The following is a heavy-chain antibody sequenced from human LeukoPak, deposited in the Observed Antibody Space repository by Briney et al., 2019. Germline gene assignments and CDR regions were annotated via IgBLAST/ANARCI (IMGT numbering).Heavy chain of an antibody. CDR1: GFTFSSYA. V-gene: IGHV3-23*01. Sequence: GGSLRLSCAASGFTFSSYAMSWVRQAPGKGLEWVSAISGSGGSTYYADSVKGQFTISRDNSKNTLYLQMNSLRAEDTAVYYCAKGGVVYYYYYMDVWGKGTTVTISS. D-gene: IGHD2-15*01. CDR3: AKGGVVYYYYYMDV. CDR2: ISGSGGST. J-gene: IGHJ6*03.